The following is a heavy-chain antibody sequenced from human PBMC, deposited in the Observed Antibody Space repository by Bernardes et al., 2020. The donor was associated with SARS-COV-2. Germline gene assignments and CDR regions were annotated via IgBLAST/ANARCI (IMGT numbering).Heavy chain of an antibody. J-gene: IGHJ4*02. CDR3: AQTSGLGELYFFHS. V-gene: IGHV2-5*02. CDR1: GFSLNTHRVG. D-gene: IGHD3-16*01. Sequence: GPTLVKPTETLTLTCTFSGFSLNTHRVGVGWIRQPPGKALEWLALIYWDDDERYSPSLNNRVTITKDTSRNQVVLTMTKVDPADTGTYFCAQTSGLGELYFFHSWGQGILVSVSS. CDR2: IYWDDDE.